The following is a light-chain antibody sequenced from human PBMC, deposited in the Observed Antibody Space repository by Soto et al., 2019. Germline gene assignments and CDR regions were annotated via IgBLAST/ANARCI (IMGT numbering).Light chain of an antibody. CDR1: QTVGKNY. CDR2: GAS. Sequence: EIVLTRSPGTLSVSPGDGATLSCRASQTVGKNYLAWYQQRPGQAPRLLIHGASSRATGIPDRFSGSGSGTEFTLTIGRLEPEDFAVYYCQQYDSLPRTFGQGTKVDIK. V-gene: IGKV3-20*01. J-gene: IGKJ1*01. CDR3: QQYDSLPRT.